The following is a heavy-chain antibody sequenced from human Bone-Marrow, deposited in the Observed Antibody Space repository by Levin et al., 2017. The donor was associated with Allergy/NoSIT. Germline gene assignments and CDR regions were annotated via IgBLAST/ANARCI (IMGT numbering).Heavy chain of an antibody. CDR2: IWYDGSNK. CDR1: GFTFSSYG. V-gene: IGHV3-33*01. Sequence: GGSLRLSCAASGFTFSSYGMHWVRQAPGKGLEWVAVIWYDGSNKYYADSVKGRFTISRDNSKNTLYLQMNSLRAEDTAVYYCARDSRTGYYDILTGYYIGERGYYGMDVWGQGTTVTVSS. CDR3: ARDSRTGYYDILTGYYIGERGYYGMDV. J-gene: IGHJ6*02. D-gene: IGHD3-9*01.